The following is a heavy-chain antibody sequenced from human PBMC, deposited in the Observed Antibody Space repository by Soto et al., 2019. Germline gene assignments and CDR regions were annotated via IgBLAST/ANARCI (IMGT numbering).Heavy chain of an antibody. CDR1: GGSISSGGYY. CDR2: IYYSGST. V-gene: IGHV4-31*03. J-gene: IGHJ3*02. Sequence: QVQLQESGPGLVKPSQTLSLTCTVSGGSISSGGYYWSWIRQHPGKGLEWIGYIYYSGSTYYNPSLKGRVTISVDTSKNQFSLKLSSVTAADTAVYYCAGLGVRRGAFDIWGQGTMVTVSS. CDR3: AGLGVRRGAFDI. D-gene: IGHD3-10*01.